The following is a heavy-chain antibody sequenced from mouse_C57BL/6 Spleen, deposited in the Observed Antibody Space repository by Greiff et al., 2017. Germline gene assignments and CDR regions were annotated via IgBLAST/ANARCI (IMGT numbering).Heavy chain of an antibody. J-gene: IGHJ2*01. CDR3: ARAGTKDFDY. Sequence: VQLQQPGAELVRPGSSVKLSCTASGYTFTSYWMDWVKQRPGQGLEWIGNIYPSDSETHYNQKFKDKATLTVDKSSSTAYMQLSSLTSEDSAVYYCARAGTKDFDYWGQGTTLTVSS. D-gene: IGHD4-1*01. V-gene: IGHV1-61*01. CDR2: IYPSDSET. CDR1: GYTFTSYW.